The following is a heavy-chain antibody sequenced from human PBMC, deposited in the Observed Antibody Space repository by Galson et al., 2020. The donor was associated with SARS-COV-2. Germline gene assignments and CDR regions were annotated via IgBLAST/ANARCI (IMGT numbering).Heavy chain of an antibody. V-gene: IGHV1-46*01. J-gene: IGHJ4*02. CDR3: ALLSGGYVFDY. D-gene: IGHD5-12*01. CDR1: GYTFTTYY. Sequence: ASVKVSCKASGYTFTTYYMTWVRQAPGQGLEWMGIINPSGGNTSYAQKLQGRVTMTRDTSTSTVYMELSSLRSEDTAVYYCALLSGGYVFDYWGQGTLVIVSS. CDR2: INPSGGNT.